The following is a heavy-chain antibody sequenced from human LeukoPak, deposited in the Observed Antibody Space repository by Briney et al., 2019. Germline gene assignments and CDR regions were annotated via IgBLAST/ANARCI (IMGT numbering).Heavy chain of an antibody. J-gene: IGHJ4*02. CDR3: GRSFYSYGYTDY. D-gene: IGHD5-18*01. Sequence: GGSLRLSCAASGFTFSSYAMHWVRQAPGKGLEWVAVISYDGSNNYYADSVKGRFTISRDNSKKTVYVQMNRLRAEDTAMYYWGRSFYSYGYTDYWGQGTLVTVSS. CDR2: ISYDGSNN. V-gene: IGHV3-30-3*01. CDR1: GFTFSSYA.